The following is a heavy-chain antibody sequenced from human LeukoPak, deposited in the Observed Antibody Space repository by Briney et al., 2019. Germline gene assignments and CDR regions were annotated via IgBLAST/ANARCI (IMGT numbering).Heavy chain of an antibody. CDR2: IIPIFGTA. CDR1: GGTFSSYA. Sequence: SVKVSCKASGGTFSSYAISWVRQAPGQGLEWMGGIIPIFGTANYAQKFQGRVTITTDESTSTAYMELSSLRSEDTAVYYCARSPQDIVVVPAPAGYYYYMDVWGKGTTVTVSS. V-gene: IGHV1-69*05. J-gene: IGHJ6*03. CDR3: ARSPQDIVVVPAPAGYYYYMDV. D-gene: IGHD2-2*01.